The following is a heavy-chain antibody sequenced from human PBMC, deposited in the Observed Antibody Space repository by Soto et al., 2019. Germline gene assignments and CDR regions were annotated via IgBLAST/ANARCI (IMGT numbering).Heavy chain of an antibody. J-gene: IGHJ4*02. Sequence: GASVKVSCTASGYTFIAYHVHWVRQAPGQGLEWMGWINPDSGGTNYAQNFQGRVTLTRDTSISTAYMELSRLRSDDTAVYYCARHHGSDEYEELDYWGQGTLVTVSS. V-gene: IGHV1-2*02. CDR1: GYTFIAYH. CDR2: INPDSGGT. D-gene: IGHD3-10*01. CDR3: ARHHGSDEYEELDY.